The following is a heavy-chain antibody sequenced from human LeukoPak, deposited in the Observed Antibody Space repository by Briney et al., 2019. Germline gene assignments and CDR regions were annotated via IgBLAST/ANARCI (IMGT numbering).Heavy chain of an antibody. V-gene: IGHV3-23*01. CDR1: GFTFSSYA. CDR3: AKLLAVTNSYYFNY. D-gene: IGHD6-19*01. Sequence: GGSLRLSCAASGFTFSSYAMSWDRQAPGKGLEWVSAISGSGGSTYYADSVKGRFTISRDNSKDTLYLQMNSLRAEDTAVYYCAKLLAVTNSYYFNYWGQGTLVTVSS. J-gene: IGHJ4*02. CDR2: ISGSGGST.